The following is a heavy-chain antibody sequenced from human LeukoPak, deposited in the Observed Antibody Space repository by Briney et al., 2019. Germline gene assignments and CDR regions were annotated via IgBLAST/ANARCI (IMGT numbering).Heavy chain of an antibody. Sequence: ASVKVSCKASGYTFTSYYMHWVRQAPGQGLEWTGIINPSGGSTSYAQKFQGRVTMTRDTSTSTVYMELSSLRSEDTAVYYCARAFTVTQLFDYWGQGTLVTVSS. J-gene: IGHJ4*02. CDR1: GYTFTSYY. CDR2: INPSGGST. CDR3: ARAFTVTQLFDY. V-gene: IGHV1-46*01. D-gene: IGHD4-17*01.